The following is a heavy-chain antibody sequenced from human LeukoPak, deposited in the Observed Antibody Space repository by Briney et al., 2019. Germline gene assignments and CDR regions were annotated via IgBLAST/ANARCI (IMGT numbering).Heavy chain of an antibody. V-gene: IGHV4-61*02. CDR3: AARSSGSSHDY. Sequence: SETLSLTCTVSGGSISSSSYYWSWIRQPAGKGLEWIGRIYTSGSTYYNPSLKSRVTISVDTSKNQFSLRLSSVTAADTAVYYCAARSSGSSHDYWGQGTLVTVSS. CDR1: GGSISSSSYY. D-gene: IGHD1-26*01. CDR2: IYTSGST. J-gene: IGHJ4*02.